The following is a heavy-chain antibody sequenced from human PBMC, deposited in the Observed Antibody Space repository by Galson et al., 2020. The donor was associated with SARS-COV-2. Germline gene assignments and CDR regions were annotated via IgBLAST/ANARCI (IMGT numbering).Heavy chain of an antibody. J-gene: IGHJ4*02. CDR2: IYHSGST. D-gene: IGHD6-13*01. CDR3: ATRWGSSHSFDY. V-gene: IGHV4-4*02. CDR1: GGSISSSNW. Sequence: ASETLSLTCAVSGGSISSSNWWSWVRQPPGKGLEWIGEIYHSGSTNYNPSLKSRVTISVDKSKNQFSLKLSSVTAADTAVYYCATRWGSSHSFDYWGQGTLVTVSS.